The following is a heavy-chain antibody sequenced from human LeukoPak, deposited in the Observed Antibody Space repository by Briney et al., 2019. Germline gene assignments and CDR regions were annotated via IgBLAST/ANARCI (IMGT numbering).Heavy chain of an antibody. V-gene: IGHV4-34*01. CDR1: GGSFSGYY. CDR3: ARAAPYYFDY. Sequence: SETLSLTCAVYGGSFSGYYWSWIRQPPGKGLEWIGYIYHSGSTYYNPSLKSRVTISVDRSKNQFSLKLSSVTAADTAVYYCARAAPYYFDYWGQGTLVTVSS. D-gene: IGHD2-15*01. CDR2: IYHSGST. J-gene: IGHJ4*02.